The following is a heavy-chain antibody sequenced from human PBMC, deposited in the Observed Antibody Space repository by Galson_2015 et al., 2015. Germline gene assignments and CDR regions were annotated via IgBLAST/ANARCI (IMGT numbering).Heavy chain of an antibody. CDR2: IRYTGNT. D-gene: IGHD6-19*01. Sequence: SGNPSPPRIFSGGPRSGFYLSLIRPPPGEGLGWVGSIRYTGNTSYNPSLKSRVTISVDTTKNQFSLRLSSVTAADTAVYYCARYRSGWYGALDYWGQGTLVTVFS. V-gene: IGHV4-59*01. CDR1: GGPRSGFY. CDR3: ARYRSGWYGALDY. J-gene: IGHJ4*02.